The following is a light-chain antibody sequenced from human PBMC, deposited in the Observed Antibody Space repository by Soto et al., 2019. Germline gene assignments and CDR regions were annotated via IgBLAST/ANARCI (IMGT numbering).Light chain of an antibody. CDR3: QHYNTYSKT. V-gene: IGKV1-16*01. Sequence: DIQMTQSPSSLSASVGDRVTITCRASQGISNYLAWYQHQPGKIPKLLIYAASTLASGVPSRFSGGGFGTEFTLNISSLQPDDSAIYYCQHYNTYSKTFGPGTKVDIK. CDR2: AAS. CDR1: QGISNY. J-gene: IGKJ3*01.